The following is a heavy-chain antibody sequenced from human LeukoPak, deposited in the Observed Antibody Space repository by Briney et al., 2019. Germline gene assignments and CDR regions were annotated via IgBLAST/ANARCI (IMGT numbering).Heavy chain of an antibody. D-gene: IGHD3-22*01. CDR1: GFTFDDHA. CDR3: APHYYDSSGYSPRIFDY. V-gene: IGHV3-43*02. CDR2: ISGDGGST. Sequence: GGSLRLSCAASGFTFDDHAMHWVRQAPGKGLEWVSLISGDGGSTYYADSVKGRFTISRDNSKNSLYLQMNSLRTEDTALYYCAPHYYDSSGYSPRIFDYWGQGTLVTVSS. J-gene: IGHJ4*02.